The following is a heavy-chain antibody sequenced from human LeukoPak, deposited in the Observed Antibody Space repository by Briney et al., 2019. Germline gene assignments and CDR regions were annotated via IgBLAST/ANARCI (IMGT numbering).Heavy chain of an antibody. Sequence: ASVKVSCKASGYTFTSYDFNWVRQATGQRPEWMGWMSPNSGNTGYAQKFQGRVTMTRNTSISTAYMEVSSLRSEDTAVYYCARGPRYSSGWYGMDVWGQGTTVTVSS. J-gene: IGHJ6*02. CDR1: GYTFTSYD. CDR3: ARGPRYSSGWYGMDV. V-gene: IGHV1-8*01. CDR2: MSPNSGNT. D-gene: IGHD6-19*01.